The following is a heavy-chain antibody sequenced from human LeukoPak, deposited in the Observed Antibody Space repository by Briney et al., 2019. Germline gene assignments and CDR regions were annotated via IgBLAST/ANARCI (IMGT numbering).Heavy chain of an antibody. V-gene: IGHV4-34*01. CDR1: GGSFSGYY. Sequence: SETLPLTCAVYGGSFSGYYWSWIRQPPGKGLEWIGEINHSGSTNYNPSLKSRVTISVDTSKNQFSLKLSSVTAADTAVYYCARGPRWLHLFDYWGQGTLVTVSS. J-gene: IGHJ4*02. D-gene: IGHD5-24*01. CDR3: ARGPRWLHLFDY. CDR2: INHSGST.